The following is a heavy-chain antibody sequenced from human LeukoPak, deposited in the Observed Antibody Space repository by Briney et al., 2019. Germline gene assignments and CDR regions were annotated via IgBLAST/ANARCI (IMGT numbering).Heavy chain of an antibody. J-gene: IGHJ4*02. Sequence: SETLSLTCTVSGGSIRSYYWSWIRQPPGKGLEWIGYMYYRGNTNYNPSLKSRVTISVDTSKNQFSLELSSVTAADTAVYYCATGVHGIAAAGDYYFDYWGQGTLVTVSS. D-gene: IGHD6-13*01. CDR1: GGSIRSYY. CDR3: ATGVHGIAAAGDYYFDY. CDR2: MYYRGNT. V-gene: IGHV4-59*01.